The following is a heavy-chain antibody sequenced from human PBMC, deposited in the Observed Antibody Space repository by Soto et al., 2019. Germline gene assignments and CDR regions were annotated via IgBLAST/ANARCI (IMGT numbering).Heavy chain of an antibody. J-gene: IGHJ4*02. Sequence: ASVKVSCKASGYTSTNYGMHWVRQAPGQRLEWMGWINAGSGNTKYSQKFQGRITITRDTSASTVYMELSSLRSEDTAVYYCANDIIVIPGAKGIDYWCQGTLVTVSS. CDR1: GYTSTNYG. V-gene: IGHV1-3*01. D-gene: IGHD2-2*01. CDR2: INAGSGNT. CDR3: ANDIIVIPGAKGIDY.